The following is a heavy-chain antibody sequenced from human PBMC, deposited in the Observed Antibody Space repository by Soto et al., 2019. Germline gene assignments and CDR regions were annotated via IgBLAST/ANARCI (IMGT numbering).Heavy chain of an antibody. CDR1: GYTLTGYY. CDR3: ARGYPVVGLAY. J-gene: IGHJ4*02. V-gene: IGHV1-2*02. CDR2: INPNSGAT. Sequence: QVQLVQSGAEVKKPGASVKVSCKASGYTLTGYYLHWVRQAPGQGVEWMGWINPNSGATNHAVKFQGRVTLTRGPSISTACMELTNLRSDDTAVIFCARGYPVVGLAYWGQGTQVTVSS. D-gene: IGHD2-2*01.